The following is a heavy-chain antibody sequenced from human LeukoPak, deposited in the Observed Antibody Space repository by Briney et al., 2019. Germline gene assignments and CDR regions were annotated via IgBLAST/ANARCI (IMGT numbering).Heavy chain of an antibody. CDR1: DASMSHYY. J-gene: IGHJ2*01. CDR2: IYYSWCN. D-gene: IGHD2-2*03. V-gene: IGHV4-59*01. Sequence: SETLLLTCTVFDASMSHYYGSWIQPPPGKGLEWIEYIYYSWCNNYSPSPKSRVTISVDTSKNQFSLNLSSVTAADTAVYYCARLWLFPGVDLLIVPAATDWYFDLWGRGTLVNVPS. CDR3: ARLWLFPGVDLLIVPAATDWYFDL.